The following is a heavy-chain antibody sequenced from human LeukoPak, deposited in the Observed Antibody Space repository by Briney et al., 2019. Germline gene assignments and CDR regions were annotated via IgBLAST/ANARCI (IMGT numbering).Heavy chain of an antibody. CDR3: ARDKSGSDSARGAVIDI. D-gene: IGHD1-26*01. J-gene: IGHJ3*02. V-gene: IGHV3-48*02. CDR2: ISSSSIV. CDR1: GFTFSSYT. Sequence: GGSLRLSCAASGFTFSSYTMNWVRKAPGKGLEWISYISSSSIVYYADSVKGRFSISRDNAKNSLYLQMNSLRDEDTAVYYCARDKSGSDSARGAVIDICGQGAMVTVSS.